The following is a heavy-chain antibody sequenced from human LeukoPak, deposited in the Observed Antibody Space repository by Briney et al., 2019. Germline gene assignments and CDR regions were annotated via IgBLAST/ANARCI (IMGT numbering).Heavy chain of an antibody. CDR3: ARDTITRDAFDI. CDR1: GGTFISYA. Sequence: ASVKVSCKASGGTFISYAISWVRQAPGQGLEWMGRIIPILGIANYAQKFQGRVTITADKSTSTAYMELSSLRSEDTAVYYCARDTITRDAFDIWGQGTMVTVSS. V-gene: IGHV1-69*04. CDR2: IIPILGIA. D-gene: IGHD1-14*01. J-gene: IGHJ3*02.